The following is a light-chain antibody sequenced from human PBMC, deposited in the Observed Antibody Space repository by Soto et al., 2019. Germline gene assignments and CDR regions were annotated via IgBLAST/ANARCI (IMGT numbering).Light chain of an antibody. CDR2: KAS. Sequence: DIQMTQFPSTMSGSVGESVTISCRASQTISSWLAWYQQKPGKAPKLLIYKASTLKSGVPSRFSGSGSGTEFTLTISSLQPDDFATYYCQHYNSYSEAFGQGTKVDIK. J-gene: IGKJ1*01. CDR3: QHYNSYSEA. CDR1: QTISSW. V-gene: IGKV1-5*03.